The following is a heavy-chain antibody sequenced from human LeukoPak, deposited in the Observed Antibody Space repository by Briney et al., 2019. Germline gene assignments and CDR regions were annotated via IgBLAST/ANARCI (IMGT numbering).Heavy chain of an antibody. V-gene: IGHV3-23*01. CDR3: ARERYDSSGIFDY. Sequence: AGGSLRLSCTASGFTFSSYAMSWVRQAPGKGLEWVSALSHSAYTTYYADSVKGRFTISRDNAKNSLYLQMNSLRAEDTAVYYCARERYDSSGIFDYWGQGTLVTVSS. J-gene: IGHJ4*02. CDR2: LSHSAYTT. D-gene: IGHD3-22*01. CDR1: GFTFSSYA.